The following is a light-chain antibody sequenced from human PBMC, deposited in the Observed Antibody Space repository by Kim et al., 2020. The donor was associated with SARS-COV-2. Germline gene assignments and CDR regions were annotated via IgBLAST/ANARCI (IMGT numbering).Light chain of an antibody. J-gene: IGLJ2*01. CDR2: QDK. Sequence: SYELTQPPSVSVSPGQTASITCSGERLGNKYVCWYQKKPGQSPVVVMYQDKRRPSGIPERFSGSNSGNTATLTISGTQAMDEADYYCQVWESTTTVFGGG. CDR1: RLGNKY. V-gene: IGLV3-1*01. CDR3: QVWESTTTV.